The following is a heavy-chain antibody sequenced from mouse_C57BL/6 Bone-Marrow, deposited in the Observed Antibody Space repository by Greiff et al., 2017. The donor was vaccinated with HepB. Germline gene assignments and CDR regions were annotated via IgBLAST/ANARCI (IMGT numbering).Heavy chain of an antibody. Sequence: EVQLQQSGAELVRPGASVKLSCTASGFNIKDDYMHWVKQRPEQGLEWIGWIDPENGDTEYASKFQGKATITADTSSNTAYLQLSSLTSEDTAVYYCTTHCYGNFYYAMDDWGQGTSVTVSS. CDR1: GFNIKDDY. CDR3: TTHCYGNFYYAMDD. V-gene: IGHV14-4*01. D-gene: IGHD2-1*01. CDR2: IDPENGDT. J-gene: IGHJ4*01.